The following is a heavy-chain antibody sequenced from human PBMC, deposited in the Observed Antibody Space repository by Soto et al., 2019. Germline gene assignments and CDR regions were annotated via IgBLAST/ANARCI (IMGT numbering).Heavy chain of an antibody. CDR2: IGGLRGET. D-gene: IGHD3-10*01. CDR1: GYTFRNYG. J-gene: IGHJ6*04. V-gene: IGHV1-18*01. CDR3: ARDVRTNAEYSYFLYYLDT. Sequence: QLEQSGDEVTKPGASVKVSCKTSGYTFRNYGFSWVRQAPGQGLEWMGWIGGLRGETAYAPNFQGRVSLTTDTSTNTAYMELRGLRSDDTAIYYSARDVRTNAEYSYFLYYLDTWGKGTTVTVSS.